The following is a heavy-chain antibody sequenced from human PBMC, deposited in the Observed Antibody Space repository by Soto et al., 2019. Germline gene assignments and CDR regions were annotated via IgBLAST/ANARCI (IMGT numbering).Heavy chain of an antibody. CDR1: GFTFSSYA. CDR2: ISYDGSNN. Sequence: GGSLRLSCAASGFTFSSYAMHWVRQAPGKGLEWVAVISYDGSNNYYADSVKGRFTISRDNSKNTLYLQMNSLRAEDTAVYYCARGSDIVVVPAAPTDYWGQGTLVTVSS. V-gene: IGHV3-30-3*01. J-gene: IGHJ4*02. CDR3: ARGSDIVVVPAAPTDY. D-gene: IGHD2-2*01.